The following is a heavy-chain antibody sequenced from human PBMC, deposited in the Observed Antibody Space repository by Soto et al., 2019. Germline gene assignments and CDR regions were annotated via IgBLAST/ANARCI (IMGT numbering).Heavy chain of an antibody. CDR2: INPSGGST. J-gene: IGHJ6*03. CDR3: ARAGDYRTGTDYYYYYMDV. V-gene: IGHV1-46*03. Sequence: ASVKVSCKASGYTFTSYYMHWVRQAPGQGLEWMGIINPSGGSTSYAQKFQGRVTMTRDTSTSTVYMELSSLRSEDTAGYYCARAGDYRTGTDYYYYYMDVWGKGTTVTVSS. D-gene: IGHD7-27*01. CDR1: GYTFTSYY.